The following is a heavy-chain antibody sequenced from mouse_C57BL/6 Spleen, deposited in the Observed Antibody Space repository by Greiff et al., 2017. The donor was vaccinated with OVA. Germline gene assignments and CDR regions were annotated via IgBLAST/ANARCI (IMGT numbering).Heavy chain of an antibody. CDR2: IYPRDGST. D-gene: IGHD1-1*01. CDR3: ARPPYYYGSSFYAMDY. V-gene: IGHV1-78*01. CDR1: GYTFTDHT. Sequence: QVQLQQSDAELVKPGASVKISCKVSGYTFTDHTIHWMKQRPEQGLEWIGYIYPRDGSTKYNEKFKGKATLTADKSSSTAYMQLNSLTSEDSAVYVCARPPYYYGSSFYAMDYWGQGTSVTVSS. J-gene: IGHJ4*01.